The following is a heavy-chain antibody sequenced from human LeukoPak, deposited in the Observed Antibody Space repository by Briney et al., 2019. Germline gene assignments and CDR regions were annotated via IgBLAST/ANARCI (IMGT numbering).Heavy chain of an antibody. D-gene: IGHD3-16*01. Sequence: GASVKVSCKASGYTFTSYYMHWVRQAPGQGLEWMGVINPSGGSTSYAQKFQGRVTMTRDTSTSTVYMELSSLRSEDTAVYYCARDLLLSGRFGNLGFDYWGQGTLVTVSS. J-gene: IGHJ4*02. CDR3: ARDLLLSGRFGNLGFDY. CDR1: GYTFTSYY. V-gene: IGHV1-46*01. CDR2: INPSGGST.